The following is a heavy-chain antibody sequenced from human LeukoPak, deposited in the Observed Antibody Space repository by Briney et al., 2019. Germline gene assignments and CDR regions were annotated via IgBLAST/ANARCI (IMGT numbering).Heavy chain of an antibody. Sequence: SVKVSCKVSRYRLTEVFTHWVRQPAGKGVEGMGGCDAEDGEAIYAQKLQGRLTMTEDTSIDTEFMELRSLKSEDPAIYYCVTDIRSGWRHYWGQGTLITVSS. CDR2: CDAEDGEA. CDR1: RYRLTEVF. CDR3: VTDIRSGWRHY. J-gene: IGHJ4*02. V-gene: IGHV1-24*01. D-gene: IGHD6-19*01.